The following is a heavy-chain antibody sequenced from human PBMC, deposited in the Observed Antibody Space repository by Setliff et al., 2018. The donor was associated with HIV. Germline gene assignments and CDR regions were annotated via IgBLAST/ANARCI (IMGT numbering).Heavy chain of an antibody. CDR1: GDSISRYF. CDR3: ASYRKAERWLQLGGNFDY. D-gene: IGHD5-12*01. V-gene: IGHV4-4*08. CDR2: RSTTGST. J-gene: IGHJ4*02. Sequence: PSETLSLTCTVSGDSISRYFWGWIRQSPGKGLEWIGFRSTTGSTYSNPSLKSRVTISVDTSKNQFSLKLSSVTAADTAVYYCASYRKAERWLQLGGNFDYWGQGTLVTVSS.